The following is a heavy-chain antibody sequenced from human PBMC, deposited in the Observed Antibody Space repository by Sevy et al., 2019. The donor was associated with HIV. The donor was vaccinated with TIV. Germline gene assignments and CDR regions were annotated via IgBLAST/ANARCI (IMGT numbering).Heavy chain of an antibody. J-gene: IGHJ5*01. D-gene: IGHD3-10*01. CDR1: GFTFSDYT. CDR2: ISYDGSRT. CDR3: TRVRGLLGWFDS. Sequence: GSLRLSCAASGFTFSDYTIHLVRQAPGKGLGGVAVISYDGSRTSYADSVKGRFTISRDNSKNTLFLQMNSLRVADTAVYYCTRVRGLLGWFDSWGQGTLVTVSS. V-gene: IGHV3-30*04.